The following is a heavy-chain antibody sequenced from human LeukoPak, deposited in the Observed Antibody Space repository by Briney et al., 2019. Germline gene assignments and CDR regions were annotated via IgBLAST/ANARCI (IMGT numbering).Heavy chain of an antibody. D-gene: IGHD5-24*01. CDR1: GFAFNTYS. J-gene: IGHJ4*02. Sequence: GGSLRLSCAASGFAFNTYSMSWVRQAPGKGLEWVANMSPDGTEKYYVDSVKGRFTISRDNAKNSLYLQMNSLRAEDTAVYHCAREEMATIPDYWGQGTLVTVSS. CDR2: MSPDGTEK. V-gene: IGHV3-7*01. CDR3: AREEMATIPDY.